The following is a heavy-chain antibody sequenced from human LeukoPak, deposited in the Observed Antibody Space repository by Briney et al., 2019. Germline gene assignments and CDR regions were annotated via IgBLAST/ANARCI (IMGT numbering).Heavy chain of an antibody. Sequence: LETLSLTCTVSGGSISSYYWSWIRQPPGKGLEWIGYIYYSGSTNYNPSLKSRVTISVDTSKNQFSLKLSSVTAADTAVYYCARSSYRSSWAFDIWGQGTMVTVSS. CDR3: ARSSYRSSWAFDI. D-gene: IGHD6-13*01. J-gene: IGHJ3*02. CDR2: IYYSGST. CDR1: GGSISSYY. V-gene: IGHV4-59*01.